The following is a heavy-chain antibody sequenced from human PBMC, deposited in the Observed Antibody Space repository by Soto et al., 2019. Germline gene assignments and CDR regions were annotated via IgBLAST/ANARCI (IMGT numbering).Heavy chain of an antibody. J-gene: IGHJ4*02. CDR2: ISGSGGST. V-gene: IGHV3-23*01. CDR3: AKGPCSGGSCYHDY. Sequence: GSLRLSCAASGFTFTSCAMNWVRQAPGKGLEWVSGISGSGGSTHYADSVKGRFTISRDNSKNRLSLQMNSLRAEDTAVYYCAKGPCSGGSCYHDYWGQGTLVTVSS. CDR1: GFTFTSCA. D-gene: IGHD2-15*01.